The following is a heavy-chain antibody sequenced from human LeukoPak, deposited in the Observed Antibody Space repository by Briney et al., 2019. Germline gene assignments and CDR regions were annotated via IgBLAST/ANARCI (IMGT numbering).Heavy chain of an antibody. D-gene: IGHD6-13*01. CDR3: ARAEIAAAGTSDY. J-gene: IGHJ4*02. Sequence: GGSLRLSCAASGFTFSSYAMHWVRQAPGKGLEWVAVISYDGSNKYYADSVKGRFTISRDNSNNTLYLQMNSLRAEDTAVYYCARAEIAAAGTSDYWGQGTLVTVSS. CDR2: ISYDGSNK. V-gene: IGHV3-30-3*01. CDR1: GFTFSSYA.